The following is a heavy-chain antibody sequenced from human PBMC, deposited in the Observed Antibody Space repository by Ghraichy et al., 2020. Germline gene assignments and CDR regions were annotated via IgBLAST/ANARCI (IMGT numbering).Heavy chain of an antibody. CDR1: GFTFDDYT. CDR2: ISWDGGST. CDR3: AKDIQQWLVLGAFDY. D-gene: IGHD6-19*01. J-gene: IGHJ4*02. V-gene: IGHV3-43*01. Sequence: LSLTCAASGFTFDDYTMHWVRQAPGKGLEWVSLISWDGGSTYYADSVKGRFTISRDNSKNSLYLQMNSLRTEDTALYYCAKDIQQWLVLGAFDYWGQGTLVTVSS.